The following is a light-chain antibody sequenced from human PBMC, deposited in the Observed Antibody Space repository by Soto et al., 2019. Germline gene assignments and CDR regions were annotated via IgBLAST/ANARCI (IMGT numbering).Light chain of an antibody. CDR2: QTS. Sequence: EIVLTQSPATLSSFTGDRVTLSCRASQYINTRLAWYQHRPGQAPRLLIYQTSIRAAGTPARFSASGSGTDFTLTISDVQPEDFALYYCHQRQSWPRTFGQGTKVDIK. CDR3: HQRQSWPRT. V-gene: IGKV3-11*01. CDR1: QYINTR. J-gene: IGKJ1*01.